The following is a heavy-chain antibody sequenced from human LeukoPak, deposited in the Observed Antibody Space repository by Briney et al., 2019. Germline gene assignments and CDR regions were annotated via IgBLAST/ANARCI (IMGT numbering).Heavy chain of an antibody. J-gene: IGHJ4*02. CDR2: ISYDGSNK. Sequence: PGGSLRLSCAASGFTFSNYAMHWVRQAPGKGLEWVAVISYDGSNKYFADSVKGRFTISRDNSKNTLYLQMNSLRAEDTAVYYCAKTRGVSSSWYGYFDYWGQGTLVTVSS. D-gene: IGHD6-13*01. V-gene: IGHV3-30-3*02. CDR1: GFTFSNYA. CDR3: AKTRGVSSSWYGYFDY.